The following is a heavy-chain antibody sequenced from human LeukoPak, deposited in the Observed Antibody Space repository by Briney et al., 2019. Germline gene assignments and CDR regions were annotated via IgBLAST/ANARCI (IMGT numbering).Heavy chain of an antibody. CDR3: AKDIGPLDSSTSGNLGIYYYYYMDV. J-gene: IGHJ6*03. Sequence: QPGGSLRLSCAASGFTFDDYAMHWVRQAPGKGLEWVSGISWNSGSIGYADSVKGRFTISRDNAKNSLYLQMNSLRAEDTALYYCAKDIGPLDSSTSGNLGIYYYYYMDVWGKGTTVTISS. CDR1: GFTFDDYA. D-gene: IGHD2-2*01. CDR2: ISWNSGSI. V-gene: IGHV3-9*01.